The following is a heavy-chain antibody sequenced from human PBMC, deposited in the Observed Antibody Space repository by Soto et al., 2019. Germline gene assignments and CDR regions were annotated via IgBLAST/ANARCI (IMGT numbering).Heavy chain of an antibody. J-gene: IGHJ5*02. CDR1: RDTFTCYY. D-gene: IGHD1-26*01. V-gene: IGHV1-46*01. Sequence: VASVKVSCKAPRDTFTCYYINWVRQAPGQGLEWMGVINPHGGSTAYAQKFKGRVTLTRDTYASTVYMEVSSLTSEDTAMYDCARSSGGNFGIIIEGTNWFAPWGQGTLVTVSS. CDR2: INPHGGST. CDR3: ARSSGGNFGIIIEGTNWFAP.